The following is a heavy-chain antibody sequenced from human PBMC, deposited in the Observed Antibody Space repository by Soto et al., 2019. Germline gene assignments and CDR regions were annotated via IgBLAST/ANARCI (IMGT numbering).Heavy chain of an antibody. D-gene: IGHD5-18*01. Sequence: SETLSLTCTVSGGSISSSSYYWGWIRQPPGKGLEWIGSIYYSGSTYYNPSLKSRVTISVDTSRNQFSLKLSSVTAADTAVYYCARRIQLWFSNWFDPWGQGTLVTVSS. CDR2: IYYSGST. CDR1: GGSISSSSYY. V-gene: IGHV4-39*01. J-gene: IGHJ5*02. CDR3: ARRIQLWFSNWFDP.